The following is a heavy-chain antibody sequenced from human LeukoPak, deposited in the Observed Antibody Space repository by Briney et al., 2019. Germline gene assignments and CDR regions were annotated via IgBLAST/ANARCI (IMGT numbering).Heavy chain of an antibody. CDR2: IIPIFGTA. Sequence: SVKVSCKASGGTFSSYAISWVRQAPGQGLEWMGGIIPIFGTANYAQKFQGRVTITADESTSTAYMELSSLRSEDTAVYYCANKVYCSRTSCHPAGYWGQGILVTVSS. CDR1: GGTFSSYA. CDR3: ANKVYCSRTSCHPAGY. D-gene: IGHD2-2*01. J-gene: IGHJ4*02. V-gene: IGHV1-69*13.